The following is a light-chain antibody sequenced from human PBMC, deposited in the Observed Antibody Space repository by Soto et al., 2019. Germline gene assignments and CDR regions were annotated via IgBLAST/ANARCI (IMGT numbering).Light chain of an antibody. J-gene: IGKJ2*01. CDR1: QGISSY. Sequence: IQLTQSPSSLSASVGDRVTITCRASQGISSYLAWYQQKPGKAPKFLIYAASTLQRGVPSRFSGSGSGTEFTLTISSLQPEDFAAYFCQQLNSYPPTFGQGTELEIK. CDR3: QQLNSYPPT. CDR2: AAS. V-gene: IGKV1-9*01.